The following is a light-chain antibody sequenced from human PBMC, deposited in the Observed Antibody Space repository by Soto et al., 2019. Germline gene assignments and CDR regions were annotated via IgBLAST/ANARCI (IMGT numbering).Light chain of an antibody. CDR2: LEGSGSY. J-gene: IGLJ2*01. CDR3: ETWDSHPPVV. V-gene: IGLV4-60*03. CDR1: SGHSSYI. Sequence: QPVLTQSSSASASLGSSVNPTCTLSSGHSSYIIAWHQQQPGKAPRYLMKLEGSGSYNKGSGVPDRFSGSSSGADRYLTISDLQSEDEADYYCETWDSHPPVVFGGGTKLTVL.